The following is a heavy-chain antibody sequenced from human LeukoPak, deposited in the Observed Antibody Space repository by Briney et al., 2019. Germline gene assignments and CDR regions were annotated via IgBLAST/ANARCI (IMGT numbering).Heavy chain of an antibody. CDR1: GFTFSSYN. CDR2: ISSSSGYI. V-gene: IGHV3-21*01. Sequence: GGSLRLPCAAPGFTFSSYNMNWVRQAPGKGLEWVSSISSSSGYIYYADSVKGRFTISRDNAKNSLYLQMNSLRAEDTAVYYCARVDAFDIWGQGTMVTVSS. J-gene: IGHJ3*02. CDR3: ARVDAFDI.